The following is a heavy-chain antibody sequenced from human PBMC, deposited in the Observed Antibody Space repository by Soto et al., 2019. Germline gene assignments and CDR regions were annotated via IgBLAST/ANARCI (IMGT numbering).Heavy chain of an antibody. J-gene: IGHJ6*02. CDR2: ISSSGSTL. V-gene: IGHV3-48*03. D-gene: IGHD3-10*01. CDR3: VRDRGSWNYYYGLDV. CDR1: GFTFSSYE. Sequence: PVGSLRLSCAASGFTFSSYEMNWVRQAPGKGLEWLSYISSSGSTLYYADSVKGRFTISRDNAKNALYLQMNSLRAEDTAVYYCVRDRGSWNYYYGLDVWGQGTTVTVSS.